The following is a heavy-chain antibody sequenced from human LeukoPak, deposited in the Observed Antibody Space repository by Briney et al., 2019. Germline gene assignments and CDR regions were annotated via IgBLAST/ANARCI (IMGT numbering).Heavy chain of an antibody. CDR2: INHSGST. V-gene: IGHV4-34*01. Sequence: PSETLSLTCAVYGGSFSGYYWSWIRQPPGKGLEWIGEINHSGSTNYNPSLKSRVTISVDTSKNQFSLKLSSVTAADTAVYYCARGGRTIYGSGNWCDPWGQGTLVTVSS. J-gene: IGHJ5*02. D-gene: IGHD3-10*01. CDR3: ARGGRTIYGSGNWCDP. CDR1: GGSFSGYY.